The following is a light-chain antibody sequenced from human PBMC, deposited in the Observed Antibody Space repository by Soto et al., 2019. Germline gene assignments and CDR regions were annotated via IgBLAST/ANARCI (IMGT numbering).Light chain of an antibody. CDR1: QSVSCSS. Sequence: EIVLTQSPGTLSLSPGERAALSCRASQSVSCSSVAWYQQKPGQAPRLLIYGASSRATGIPDRFSGSGSGTDFTLTISRLEPEDFAVYYCQQYGSSPLFTFGPGTKVDIK. J-gene: IGKJ3*01. CDR3: QQYGSSPLFT. V-gene: IGKV3-20*01. CDR2: GAS.